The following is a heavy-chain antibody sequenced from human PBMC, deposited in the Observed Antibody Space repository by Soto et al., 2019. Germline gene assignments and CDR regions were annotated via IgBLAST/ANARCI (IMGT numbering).Heavy chain of an antibody. CDR3: ACVAPTIFGAQFHHNLVDV. CDR1: GFKFSDYH. CDR2: ISSSGTYT. V-gene: IGHV3-11*06. Sequence: QVQLVQSGGGLVEPGGSLRLSCAASGFKFSDYHMTWLRQAQGTGLEWISYISSSGTYTTYTDSVKGRFTVSRDNAKSSLYLQMNSLRGEDTAVYYCACVAPTIFGAQFHHNLVDVWGQGNTVTVAS. D-gene: IGHD3-3*01. J-gene: IGHJ6*02.